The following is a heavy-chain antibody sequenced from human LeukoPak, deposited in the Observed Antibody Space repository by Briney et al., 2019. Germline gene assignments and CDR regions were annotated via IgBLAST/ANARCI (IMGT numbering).Heavy chain of an antibody. D-gene: IGHD4/OR15-4a*01. V-gene: IGHV1-46*01. Sequence: ASVKVSCKASGSTFTSYYVHWVRQAPGQGLEWMGIINPSGGSTSCAQKFQGRVTMTRDTSTTTVYMELSSLRSEDTAVYYCARDEDGANSFDCWGQGTLVTVSS. J-gene: IGHJ4*02. CDR1: GSTFTSYY. CDR2: INPSGGST. CDR3: ARDEDGANSFDC.